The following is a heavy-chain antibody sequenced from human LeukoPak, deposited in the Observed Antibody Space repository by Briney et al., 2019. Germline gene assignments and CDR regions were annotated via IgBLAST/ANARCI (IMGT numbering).Heavy chain of an antibody. D-gene: IGHD6-19*01. V-gene: IGHV3-33*03. CDR2: IWNDGSNK. CDR1: GFTFSSFV. J-gene: IGHJ4*02. Sequence: GRPLRLSCEASGFTFSSFVMHWVRQAPGKGLEWVAVIWNDGSNKYYADSVKGRFTISRDNSRNTLYLQMNSLRDEDTAVYYCAKGGVTSGWPTPFDSWGQGTLVTVSS. CDR3: AKGGVTSGWPTPFDS.